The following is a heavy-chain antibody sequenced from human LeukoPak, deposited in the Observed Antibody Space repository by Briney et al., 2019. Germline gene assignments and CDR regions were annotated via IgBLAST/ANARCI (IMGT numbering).Heavy chain of an antibody. Sequence: GASVKVSCKASGYTFTSYDINWVRQATGQGLEWMGWMNPNGGNTGYAQKFQGRVAITRNTSISTAYMELSSLRSEDTAVYYCARARIIPYYDSPFGYYYYMDVWGKGTTVTVSS. J-gene: IGHJ6*03. CDR1: GYTFTSYD. CDR3: ARARIIPYYDSPFGYYYYMDV. V-gene: IGHV1-8*03. CDR2: MNPNGGNT. D-gene: IGHD3-22*01.